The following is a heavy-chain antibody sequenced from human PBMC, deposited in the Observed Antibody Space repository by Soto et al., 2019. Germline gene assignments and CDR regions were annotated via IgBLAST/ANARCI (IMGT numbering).Heavy chain of an antibody. J-gene: IGHJ4*02. V-gene: IGHV4-61*01. CDR3: MRSHGAY. D-gene: IGHD2-8*01. CDR2: ISYSGTA. Sequence: QVQLQESGPGLVKTSETLSLTCTVSGGSVSSGPYHWNWVRQPPGKGLEWIGHISYSGTANYNPSLRGRVTMATATSMNQFSLRLTSVTAADTAVYYCMRSHGAYWGQGALVTVSP. CDR1: GGSVSSGPYH.